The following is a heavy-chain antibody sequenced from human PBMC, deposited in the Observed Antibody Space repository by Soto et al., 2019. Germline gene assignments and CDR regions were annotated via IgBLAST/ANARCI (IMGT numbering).Heavy chain of an antibody. CDR3: AIPQNDILTESFTHFFES. Sequence: QVQLLQSGAEVKKPGASVKVSCKASGYTFTHYGITWLRQAPGQGPEWMGWISAYNGNRDYAQNLQDRVTMTTDTSTSTAYMELRSLRSDDTAVYYCAIPQNDILTESFTHFFESWGQGTLVSVSS. CDR1: GYTFTHYG. CDR2: ISAYNGNR. J-gene: IGHJ5*01. D-gene: IGHD3-9*01. V-gene: IGHV1-18*01.